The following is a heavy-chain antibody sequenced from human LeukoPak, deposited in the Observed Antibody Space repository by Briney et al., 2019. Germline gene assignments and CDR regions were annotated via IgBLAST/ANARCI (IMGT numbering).Heavy chain of an antibody. Sequence: GGSLRLSCAASGFTFSDYYMSWIRQAPGKGLEWVSYISSSGSTIYYADSVKGRFTISRDNAKNSLYLQMNSLRAEDTALYYCAKVSEAPLYSSSWTHFDYWGQGTLVTVSS. D-gene: IGHD6-13*01. J-gene: IGHJ4*02. V-gene: IGHV3-11*01. CDR3: AKVSEAPLYSSSWTHFDY. CDR2: ISSSGSTI. CDR1: GFTFSDYY.